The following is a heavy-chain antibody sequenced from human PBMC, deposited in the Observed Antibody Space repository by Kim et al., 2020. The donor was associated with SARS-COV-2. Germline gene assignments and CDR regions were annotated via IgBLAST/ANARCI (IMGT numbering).Heavy chain of an antibody. CDR3: ARGVSSAWTLRAWFDP. V-gene: IGHV4-4*02. Sequence: SETLSLTCVVSGASISSSSCWSWVRQPPGKGLEWIGEVDHSGTTSYNVSLKSRVTISVDKSKNQFSLRLNSVSAADTAVYYCARGVSSAWTLRAWFDPWGEGNPVTVSP. J-gene: IGHJ5*02. CDR2: VDHSGTT. CDR1: GASISSSSC. D-gene: IGHD3-22*01.